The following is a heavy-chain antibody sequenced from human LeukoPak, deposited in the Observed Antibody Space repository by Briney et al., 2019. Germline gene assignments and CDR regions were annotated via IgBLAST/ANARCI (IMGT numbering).Heavy chain of an antibody. CDR1: GCTSSNAW. CDR2: IKSRADGGTT. J-gene: IGHJ5*02. CDR3: TTDRALGTTVILSHL. V-gene: IGHV3-15*01. D-gene: IGHD4-17*01. Sequence: GGSLRLSCAASGCTSSNAWMSWVRPAPGKGLEWVGRIKSRADGGTTDYAAPVKGRFTISRDDSKNTLYLQMNSLKTEDTAVYYCTTDRALGTTVILSHLWGQGTLVTVSS.